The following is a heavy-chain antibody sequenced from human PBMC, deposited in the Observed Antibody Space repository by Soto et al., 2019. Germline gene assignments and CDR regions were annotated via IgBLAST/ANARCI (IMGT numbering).Heavy chain of an antibody. CDR1: GFTFSSYA. CDR3: AKEDCSSTSCLYHCYYIDV. Sequence: EVQLLESGGGLVQPGGSLRLSCAASGFTFSSYAMSWVRQAPGKGLEWVSAINGSGGSTYYADSVKGRFTISRDNSKNTLYLQMNSLRAEDTAVYYCAKEDCSSTSCLYHCYYIDVWGKGTTVTVSS. CDR2: INGSGGST. J-gene: IGHJ6*03. D-gene: IGHD2-2*01. V-gene: IGHV3-23*01.